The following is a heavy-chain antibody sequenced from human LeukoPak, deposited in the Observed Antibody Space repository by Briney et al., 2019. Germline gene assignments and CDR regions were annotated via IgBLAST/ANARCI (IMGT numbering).Heavy chain of an antibody. CDR2: ISKDGSDK. CDR3: ARDYWWNYDY. Sequence: GGSLKLSCAASGLTFSGSAMHWVRQAPGKGLEWVAVISKDGSDKYYPGSVRGRFTISRDNSKNTIYLQMDSLRAEDTAIYYCARDYWWNYDYWGQGTLVTVSS. V-gene: IGHV3-30-3*01. CDR1: GLTFSGSA. D-gene: IGHD1-7*01. J-gene: IGHJ4*02.